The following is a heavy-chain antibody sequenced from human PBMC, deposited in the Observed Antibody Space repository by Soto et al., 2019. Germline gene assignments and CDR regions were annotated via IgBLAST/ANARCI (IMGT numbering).Heavy chain of an antibody. V-gene: IGHV4-38-2*01. D-gene: IGHD4-17*01. Sequence: PSEPLSLTCGVSGYSISRGYSWAWIRQPPGKGLEWIGSRNHRVKTFYNPSLKSRVTISLDTSKNQYSLEVYSVTAADTAVYYCARSGNDYGSSIDCWGQGTLVTVSS. CDR1: GYSISRGYS. CDR2: RNHRVKT. CDR3: ARSGNDYGSSIDC. J-gene: IGHJ4*02.